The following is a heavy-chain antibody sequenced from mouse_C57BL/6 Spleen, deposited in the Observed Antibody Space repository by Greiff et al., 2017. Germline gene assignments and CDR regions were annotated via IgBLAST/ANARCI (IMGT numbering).Heavy chain of an antibody. J-gene: IGHJ3*01. D-gene: IGHD1-1*01. CDR2: IYPGDGDT. V-gene: IGHV1-80*01. CDR1: GYAFSSYW. CDR3: ARPPDYYGSSPFAY. Sequence: QVQLQQSGAELVKPGASVKISCKASGYAFSSYWMNWVKQRPGKGLEWIGQIYPGDGDTNYNGKFKGKATLTADKSSSTAYMQLSSLTSEDSAVYFCARPPDYYGSSPFAYWGQGTLVTVSA.